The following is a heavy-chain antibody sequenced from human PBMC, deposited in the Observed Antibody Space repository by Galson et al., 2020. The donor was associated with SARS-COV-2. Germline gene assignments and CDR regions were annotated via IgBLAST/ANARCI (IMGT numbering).Heavy chain of an antibody. CDR1: GFSVSGNY. CDR3: ARDSQPDCYDGSCYSYWYFDV. V-gene: IGHV3-53*01. D-gene: IGHD2-15*01. Sequence: GESLKISCAASGFSVSGNYMSWVRQAPGKGLEWVSLIYGGGTTYYAESVEGRFTISRDNAKNTLYLQMDSLRPEDTAVYYCARDSQPDCYDGSCYSYWYFDVWGRGTLVTVSS. J-gene: IGHJ2*01. CDR2: IYGGGTT.